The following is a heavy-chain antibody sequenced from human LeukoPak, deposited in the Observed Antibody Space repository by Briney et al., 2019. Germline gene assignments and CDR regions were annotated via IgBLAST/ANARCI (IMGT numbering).Heavy chain of an antibody. V-gene: IGHV3-66*01. CDR1: GFTVNNYF. CDR2: IQSGGRT. Sequence: GGSLRLSCEASGFTVNNYFMTWVRQAPGRGLEWVSVIQSGGRTYYADSVKGRFTISRDTSTNTLYLQMDSLRAEDTAVYFCVKGRVDLSYFDSWGQGTLVTVSS. D-gene: IGHD2/OR15-2a*01. J-gene: IGHJ4*02. CDR3: VKGRVDLSYFDS.